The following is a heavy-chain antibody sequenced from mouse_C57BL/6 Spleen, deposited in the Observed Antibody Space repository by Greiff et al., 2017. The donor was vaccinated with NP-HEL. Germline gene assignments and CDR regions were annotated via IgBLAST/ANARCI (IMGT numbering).Heavy chain of an antibody. CDR2: IDPSDSYT. CDR1: GYTFTSYW. V-gene: IGHV1-50*01. D-gene: IGHD1-1*01. J-gene: IGHJ4*01. Sequence: QVQLKQPGAELVKPGASVKLSCKASGYTFTSYWMQWVKQRPGQGLEWIGEIDPSDSYTNYNQKFKGKATLTVDTSSSTAYMQLSSLTSEDSAVYYCARRGYYYGMRDAMDYWGQGTSVTVSS. CDR3: ARRGYYYGMRDAMDY.